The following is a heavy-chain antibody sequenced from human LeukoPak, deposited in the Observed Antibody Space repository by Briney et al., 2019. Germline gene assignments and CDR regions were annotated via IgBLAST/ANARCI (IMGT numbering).Heavy chain of an antibody. CDR3: AREIYSYGYNWFDP. V-gene: IGHV3-21*01. D-gene: IGHD5-18*01. CDR2: ISSSSSYI. CDR1: GFTFSSYS. J-gene: IGHJ5*02. Sequence: GGSLRLSCAASGFTFSSYSMNWVRQAPGKGLEWVSSISSSSSYIYYADSVKGRFAISRDNAKNSLYLQMNSLRAEDTAVYYCAREIYSYGYNWFDPWGQGTLVTVSS.